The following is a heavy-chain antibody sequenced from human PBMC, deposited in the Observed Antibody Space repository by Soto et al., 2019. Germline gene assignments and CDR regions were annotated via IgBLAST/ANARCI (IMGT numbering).Heavy chain of an antibody. CDR2: IIPNFGKA. V-gene: IGHV1-69*13. CDR1: GYTFTSYG. Sequence: ASVKVSCKASGYTFTSYGISWVRQAPGQGLEWMGGIIPNFGKANYAQKFQGRVTITADESTSTAYMELSSLRSEDTAVYYCARDFLIAAADYWGQGTLVTVSS. CDR3: ARDFLIAAADY. D-gene: IGHD6-13*01. J-gene: IGHJ4*02.